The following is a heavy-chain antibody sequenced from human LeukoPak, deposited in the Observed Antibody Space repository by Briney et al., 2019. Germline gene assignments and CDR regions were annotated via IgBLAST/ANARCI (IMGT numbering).Heavy chain of an antibody. J-gene: IGHJ4*02. V-gene: IGHV1-46*01. CDR3: ARHSLIGTTPFDY. CDR2: INPSGGSI. CDR1: GYSFISFY. D-gene: IGHD1-20*01. Sequence: GASVKVSCKASGYSFISFYIHWVRQAPGQGLEWMGVINPSGGSIAYAQQFQGRVTMTRDTSTSTVYMELSSLRSEDTAVYYCARHSLIGTTPFDYWGQGTLVTVSS.